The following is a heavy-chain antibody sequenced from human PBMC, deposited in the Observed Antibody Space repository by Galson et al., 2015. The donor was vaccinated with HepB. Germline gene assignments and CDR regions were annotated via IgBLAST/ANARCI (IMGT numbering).Heavy chain of an antibody. V-gene: IGHV3-53*01. CDR2: IYSGGST. Sequence: SLRLSCAASGFPVSSYYMSWVRQAPGKGLEWVSLIYSGGSTNYADSVKGRFTLSRERFKKTPYLKMNSLRAEDTAVYYCARQAITGTDSFDIWGRGTVVTVSS. CDR3: ARQAITGTDSFDI. D-gene: IGHD1-20*01. CDR1: GFPVSSYY. J-gene: IGHJ3*02.